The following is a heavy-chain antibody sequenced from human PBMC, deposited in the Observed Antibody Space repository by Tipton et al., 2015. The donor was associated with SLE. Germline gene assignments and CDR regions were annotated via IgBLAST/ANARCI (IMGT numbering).Heavy chain of an antibody. CDR2: IYSGGST. J-gene: IGHJ5*02. Sequence: SLRLSCAASGFTFSSYAMSWGRQAPGKGLEWVSVIYSGGSTYYADSVKGRFTISRDNSKNTLYLQMNSLRAEDTAVYYCAKDLDSSSSTWGQGTLVTVSS. CDR1: GFTFSSYA. V-gene: IGHV3-23*03. D-gene: IGHD6-13*01. CDR3: AKDLDSSSST.